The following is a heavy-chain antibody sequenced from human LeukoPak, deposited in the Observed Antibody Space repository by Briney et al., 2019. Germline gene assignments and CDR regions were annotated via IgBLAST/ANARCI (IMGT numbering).Heavy chain of an antibody. CDR1: GGSISSYY. V-gene: IGHV4-4*07. CDR2: IYSSGST. Sequence: PSETLSLTCTVSGGSISSYYWSWIRRPAGKGLEWIGHIYSSGSTNYNPSLKSRVTMSVDTSKNQFSLRLSSVTAADTAVYYCAREYQLLYFYYMDVWAKGPRSPSP. CDR3: AREYQLLYFYYMDV. D-gene: IGHD2-2*01. J-gene: IGHJ6*03.